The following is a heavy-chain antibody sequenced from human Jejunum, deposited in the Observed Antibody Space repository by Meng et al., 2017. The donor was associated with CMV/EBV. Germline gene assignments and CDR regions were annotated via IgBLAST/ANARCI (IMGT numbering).Heavy chain of an antibody. CDR2: IDPNTGNP. V-gene: IGHV7-4-1*02. CDR3: ARDSPLDGYSLLDY. D-gene: IGHD5-24*01. CDR1: GYTFTSYA. Sequence: LVQSGPELEQPGASVKVSCRPSGYTFTSYAINWVRPAPGQGPDWMGWIDPNTGNPTYDQGFTGRFVFSLDTSVSTAYLQINSLRADDTAVYYCARDSPLDGYSLLDYWGQGTLVTVSS. J-gene: IGHJ4*02.